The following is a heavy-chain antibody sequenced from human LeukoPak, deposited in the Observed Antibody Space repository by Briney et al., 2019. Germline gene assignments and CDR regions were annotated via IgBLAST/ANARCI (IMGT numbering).Heavy chain of an antibody. CDR2: ISDNGGNK. Sequence: PGRSLRLSCAASGFTFSSYGVHWVRQAPGKGLGWVAVISDNGGNKYYADSVKGRFTISRDSSENTMYLQKNSLRVEDRAVDYCAKDNRRHCCDYWGQGPLVSVSS. D-gene: IGHD2/OR15-2a*01. CDR3: AKDNRRHCCDY. J-gene: IGHJ4*02. CDR1: GFTFSSYG. V-gene: IGHV3-30*18.